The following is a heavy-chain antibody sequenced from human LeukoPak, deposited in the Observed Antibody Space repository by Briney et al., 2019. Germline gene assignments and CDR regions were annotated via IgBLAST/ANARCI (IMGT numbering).Heavy chain of an antibody. D-gene: IGHD4-23*01. CDR3: ARADYGGHSGLFDY. J-gene: IGHJ4*02. CDR1: GFTFSSYA. CDR2: ISGSGGST. V-gene: IGHV3-23*01. Sequence: GGSLRLSCAASGFTFSSYAMSWVRQAPGKGLEWVSAISGSGGSTYYADSVKGRFTISRDNAKNSLYLQMNSLRAEDTAVYYCARADYGGHSGLFDYWGQGTLVTVSS.